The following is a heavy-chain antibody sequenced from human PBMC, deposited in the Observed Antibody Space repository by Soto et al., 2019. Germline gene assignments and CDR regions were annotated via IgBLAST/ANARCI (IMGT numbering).Heavy chain of an antibody. V-gene: IGHV4-39*01. Sequence: QLQLQESGPGLVKPSETLSLTCTVSGGSISSSSYYWGWIRQPPGKGLEWIGSIYYSGTTYYNPSLKGRVTVSVDTSESQSALKLSSVTAADTAVYYWARRGEYIVQMVYAIYFDCWGQGTLVTVSS. CDR3: ARRGEYIVQMVYAIYFDC. CDR2: IYYSGTT. J-gene: IGHJ4*02. CDR1: GGSISSSSYY. D-gene: IGHD2-8*01.